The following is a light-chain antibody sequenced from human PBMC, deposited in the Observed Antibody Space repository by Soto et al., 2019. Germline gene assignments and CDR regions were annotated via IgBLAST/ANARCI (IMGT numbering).Light chain of an antibody. V-gene: IGLV1-44*01. CDR3: AAWDDSLNGLF. CDR1: SSNIGSNN. Sequence: QSVLTQPPSASGTPGQRVTISCSGSSSNIGSNNVNWYQQLPGTAPKLLIYSNNQRPSGVPDRFSGSKSGTSASLAISGLQSEDEADYYCAAWDDSLNGLFFGTGTKLTVL. J-gene: IGLJ1*01. CDR2: SNN.